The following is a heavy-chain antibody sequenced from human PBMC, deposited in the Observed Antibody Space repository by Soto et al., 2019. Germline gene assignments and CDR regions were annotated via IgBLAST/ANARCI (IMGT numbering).Heavy chain of an antibody. CDR3: SRVIGDSLLDS. CDR2: TYYRSKWYT. J-gene: IGHJ5*01. Sequence: PLQTLAVTCAISGESVSSSSATWDWIRRSPSRGLEWLGRTYYRSKWYTDYAVSVKGRITINPDTSNNHLSLQLDSVTPDDTAVYYCSRVIGDSLLDSCGQGTLVTVSS. CDR1: GESVSSSSAT. V-gene: IGHV6-1*01.